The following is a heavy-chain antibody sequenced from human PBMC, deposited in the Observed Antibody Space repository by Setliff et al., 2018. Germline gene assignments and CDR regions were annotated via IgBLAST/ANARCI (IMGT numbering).Heavy chain of an antibody. D-gene: IGHD1-7*01. V-gene: IGHV3-23*03. CDR2: IYSGDRNT. Sequence: GGSLRLSCAASGFTFSTCAMSWVRQAPGKGLEWVSTIYSGDRNTFYTDSVKGRFTIFRDGPKNTLFLHMTSLRAEDTAVYYCAKPQVELRWGFESWGQGTPVTVSS. J-gene: IGHJ4*02. CDR3: AKPQVELRWGFES. CDR1: GFTFSTCA.